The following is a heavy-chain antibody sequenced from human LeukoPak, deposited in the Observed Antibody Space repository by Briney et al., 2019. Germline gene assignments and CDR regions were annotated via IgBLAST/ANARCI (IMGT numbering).Heavy chain of an antibody. CDR3: ARDLGRGCSSTSCYPRGYMDV. V-gene: IGHV3-48*01. Sequence: GGSRRLSWAASGFTFGSYSMNWVGKAPGRGLEGVSYISSSSSTIYYADSVKGRFTISRDNAKNSLYLQMNSLRAEDTAVYYCARDLGRGCSSTSCYPRGYMDVWGKGTTVTVSS. CDR1: GFTFGSYS. D-gene: IGHD2-2*01. CDR2: ISSSSSTI. J-gene: IGHJ6*03.